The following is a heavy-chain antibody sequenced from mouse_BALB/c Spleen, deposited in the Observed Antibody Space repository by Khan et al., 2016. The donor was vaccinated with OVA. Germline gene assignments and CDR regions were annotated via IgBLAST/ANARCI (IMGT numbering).Heavy chain of an antibody. V-gene: IGHV2-9*02. Sequence: QVQLKESGPGLVAPSQSLSITCTVSGFSLTSYGVHWVRQPPGKGLEWLGVIWAGGTTHYNSALMARLSISKDNSKSQVFLKMNSLQTDDTAMYYCARERWYPFWYFDVWGAGTTVTVSS. CDR2: IWAGGTT. CDR1: GFSLTSYG. CDR3: ARERWYPFWYFDV. J-gene: IGHJ1*01. D-gene: IGHD2-1*01.